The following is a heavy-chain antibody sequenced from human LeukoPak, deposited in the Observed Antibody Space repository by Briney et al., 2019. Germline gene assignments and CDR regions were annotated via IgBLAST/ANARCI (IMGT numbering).Heavy chain of an antibody. V-gene: IGHV4-34*01. D-gene: IGHD3-22*01. CDR3: ARWSSGYHFDY. J-gene: IGHJ4*02. Sequence: SETLSLTCAVYGGSFSGYYWSWIRQPPGKGLEWIGEINHSGSTNYNPSLKSRVTISVETSKNQFSLKLRSVSAADTAVYYCARWSSGYHFDYWGQGTLVTVSS. CDR2: INHSGST. CDR1: GGSFSGYY.